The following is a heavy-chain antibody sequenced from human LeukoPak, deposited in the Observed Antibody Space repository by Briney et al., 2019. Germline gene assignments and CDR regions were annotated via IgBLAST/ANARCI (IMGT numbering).Heavy chain of an antibody. D-gene: IGHD2-2*01. J-gene: IGHJ1*01. CDR2: IYYSGST. CDR1: GGSISSYY. CDR3: ASTVVPAATSLRVPEYFPH. V-gene: IGHV4-59*01. Sequence: SETLSLTCTVSGGSISSYYWSWIRQPPGKGLEWIGYIYYSGSTNYNPSLKSRVTISVDTSKNQFSLKLSSVTAADTAVYYCASTVVPAATSLRVPEYFPHWGQGTLVTVSS.